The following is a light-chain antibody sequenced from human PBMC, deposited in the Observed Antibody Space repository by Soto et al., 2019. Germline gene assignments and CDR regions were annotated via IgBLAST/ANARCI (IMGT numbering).Light chain of an antibody. Sequence: ILMTQSPATLSVSPGERATLSCRASQSVSNNLAWYQQKPGHAPRLLIYDASTRATGIPARFIGSGSETEFTLTIIGLQSEDFAVYYCQQYNNWPPWTFGQGTKVEIK. V-gene: IGKV3-15*01. CDR1: QSVSNN. CDR2: DAS. CDR3: QQYNNWPPWT. J-gene: IGKJ1*01.